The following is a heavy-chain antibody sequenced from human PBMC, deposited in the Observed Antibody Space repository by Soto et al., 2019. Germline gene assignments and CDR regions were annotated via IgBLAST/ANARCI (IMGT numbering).Heavy chain of an antibody. CDR2: ITGTGSGGTT. Sequence: EVQLLESGGGLVQPGGSLRLSCAASGFSFSSYAMSWVRQAPGKGLEWVSTITGTGSGGTTYYADSVKGRFTISRDNSRNTLSLQMNSLRAEDTAVYYCAKNRGAPFYNWCFDYWGQGALVTVSS. CDR1: GFSFSSYA. D-gene: IGHD1-20*01. J-gene: IGHJ4*02. V-gene: IGHV3-23*01. CDR3: AKNRGAPFYNWCFDY.